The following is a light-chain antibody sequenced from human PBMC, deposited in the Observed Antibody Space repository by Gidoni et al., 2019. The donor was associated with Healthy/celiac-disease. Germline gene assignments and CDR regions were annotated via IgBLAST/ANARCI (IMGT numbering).Light chain of an antibody. CDR2: EGS. J-gene: IGLJ3*02. Sequence: QSALTQPASVSGSPGQSITISCTGTSSDVGSYNLVSWYQQHPGKAPKLMIYEGSKRPSGVSKRFSGSKSGNTASLTISGLQAEDEADYYCCSYAGSKWVFGGGTKLTVL. CDR1: SSDVGSYNL. CDR3: CSYAGSKWV. V-gene: IGLV2-23*01.